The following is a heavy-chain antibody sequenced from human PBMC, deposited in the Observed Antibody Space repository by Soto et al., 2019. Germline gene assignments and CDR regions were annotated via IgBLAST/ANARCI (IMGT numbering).Heavy chain of an antibody. CDR3: TWRYNWNDNYFDP. CDR1: GGSISTYY. V-gene: IGHV4-59*04. D-gene: IGHD1-20*01. CDR2: IFYSGST. Sequence: KTSETLSLTCTVSGGSISTYYWSWIRQPPGKGLEWIWYIFYSGSTNYNPSLKSRATISVDTSKNHSPPRLTSVTAADTAIYYCTWRYNWNDNYFDPWGPGALVTVSS. J-gene: IGHJ5*02.